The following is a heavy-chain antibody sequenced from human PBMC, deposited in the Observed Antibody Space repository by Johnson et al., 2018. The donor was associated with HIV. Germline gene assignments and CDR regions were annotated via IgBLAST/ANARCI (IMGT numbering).Heavy chain of an antibody. CDR2: ISYDGSKK. J-gene: IGHJ3*01. V-gene: IGHV3-30-3*01. CDR1: GFTFSSYA. Sequence: QVQLVESGGGVVQPGRSLRLSCAASGFTFSSYAMHWVRQAPGKGLEWVAVISYDGSKKYYADSVKGRFTISRDNAKNSLYLQMNSLRAEDTAVYYCARERATLFFRASGAAFNVWGQGTMVTVSS. CDR3: ARERATLFFRASGAAFNV. D-gene: IGHD3-3*01.